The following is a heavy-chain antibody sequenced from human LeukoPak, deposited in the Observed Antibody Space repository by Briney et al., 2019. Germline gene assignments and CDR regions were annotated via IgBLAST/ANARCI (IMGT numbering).Heavy chain of an antibody. CDR1: GGTFSSYA. J-gene: IGHJ3*02. V-gene: IGHV1-69*05. CDR3: ARVLTVVTNDAFDI. Sequence: GASVKVSCKASGGTFSSYAISWVRQAPGQGLEWMGGIIPIFGTANYAQKFQGRVTITTDESTSTAYMELSSLRSEDTAVYYCARVLTVVTNDAFDIWGQGTMVTVSS. D-gene: IGHD4-23*01. CDR2: IIPIFGTA.